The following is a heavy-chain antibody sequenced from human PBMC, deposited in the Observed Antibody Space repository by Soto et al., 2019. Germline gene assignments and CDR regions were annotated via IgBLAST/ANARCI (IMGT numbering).Heavy chain of an antibody. CDR3: ASHSPGGSFHRDYYYGMDV. Sequence: QVQLVQSGAEVKKPGSSVKVSCKASGGTFRRYTISWVRQAPGQGLEWMGGINPLFGTANYVQKFQGRVTLIADESTSTAYMELSRLRSEDTAVYYCASHSPGGSFHRDYYYGMDVWGQGTTVTVSS. J-gene: IGHJ6*02. CDR2: INPLFGTA. V-gene: IGHV1-69*01. D-gene: IGHD1-26*01. CDR1: GGTFRRYT.